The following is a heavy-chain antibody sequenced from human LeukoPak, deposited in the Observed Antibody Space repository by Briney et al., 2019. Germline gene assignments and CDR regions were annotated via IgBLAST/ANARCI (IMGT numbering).Heavy chain of an antibody. CDR2: VFYTGTT. CDR1: GGSVRGSDYY. CDR3: ARQRIDMTGGYFDQ. J-gene: IGHJ4*02. Sequence: SDTLSLICTVSGGSVRGSDYYWGWIRQSPGKGLEWIGSVFYTGTTYYNPSLKSRVTVSVDTSRKRFSLNLRSLTAADTATYYCARQRIDMTGGYFDQWGQGILVTVSS. V-gene: IGHV4-39*07. D-gene: IGHD1-14*01.